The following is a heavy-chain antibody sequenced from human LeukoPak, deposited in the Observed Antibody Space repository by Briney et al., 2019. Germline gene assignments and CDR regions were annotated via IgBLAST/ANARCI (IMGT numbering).Heavy chain of an antibody. Sequence: GESLKISCKGSGYSFTSNWIAWVRQMPGKGLEWMGIINPGDSDTRYSPSFQGQATISADKSISTAYLQWSSLKASDTSMYYCARRYCSGGTCYYFDYWGQGTLVTVSS. V-gene: IGHV5-51*01. J-gene: IGHJ4*02. CDR1: GYSFTSNW. CDR2: INPGDSDT. D-gene: IGHD2-15*01. CDR3: ARRYCSGGTCYYFDY.